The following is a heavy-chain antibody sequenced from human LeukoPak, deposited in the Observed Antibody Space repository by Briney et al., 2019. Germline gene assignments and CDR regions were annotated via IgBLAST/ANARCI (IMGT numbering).Heavy chain of an antibody. CDR1: GGTFSSYA. J-gene: IGHJ3*02. Sequence: SVKVSCKASGGTFSSYAISWVRQAPGQGLEWMGRIIPILGIANYAQKFQGRVTITADKSTSTAYMELSSLRSEDTAVYYCARDPGFLWFGGLLAFDAFDIWGQGTMVTVSS. CDR3: ARDPGFLWFGGLLAFDAFDI. D-gene: IGHD3-10*01. V-gene: IGHV1-69*04. CDR2: IIPILGIA.